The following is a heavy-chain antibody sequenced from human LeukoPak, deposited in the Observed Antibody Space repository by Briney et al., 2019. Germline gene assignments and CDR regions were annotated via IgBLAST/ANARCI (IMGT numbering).Heavy chain of an antibody. J-gene: IGHJ4*02. CDR1: GFTFSDYS. D-gene: IGHD2-2*01. CDR3: ARRLVTAGITDFFDS. Sequence: GGSQRLSCTASGFTFSDYSMSWVRQAPGAGLEWVSAISPAGDSTTDADSVKGRFTISRDNSKSTLYLQMNGLTAEDTALYYCARRLVTAGITDFFDSWGQGTLVSVSS. CDR2: ISPAGDST. V-gene: IGHV3-23*01.